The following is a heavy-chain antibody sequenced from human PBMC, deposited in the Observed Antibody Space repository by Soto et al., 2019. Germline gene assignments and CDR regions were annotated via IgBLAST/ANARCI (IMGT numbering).Heavy chain of an antibody. CDR1: GYTFTSYY. V-gene: IGHV1-46*01. CDR2: INPSGGST. Sequence: ASVKVSCKASGYTFTSYYMHWVRQAPGQGLEWMGIINPSGGSTSYAQKFQGRVTMTRDTSTSTVYMELSSLRSEDTAVYYGARVGTVTTVYYCGMDVWGQGTTVTVSS. D-gene: IGHD4-4*01. CDR3: ARVGTVTTVYYCGMDV. J-gene: IGHJ6*02.